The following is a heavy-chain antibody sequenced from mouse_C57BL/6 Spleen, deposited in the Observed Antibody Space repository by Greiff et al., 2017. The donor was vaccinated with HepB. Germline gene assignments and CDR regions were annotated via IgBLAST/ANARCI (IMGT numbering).Heavy chain of an antibody. Sequence: VKLMESGPGLVQPSQSLSITCTVSGFSLTSYGVHWVRQSPGKGLEWLGVIWSGGSTDYNAAFISRLSISKDNSKSQVFFKMNSLHADDTAIYYCARSVVAHYYAMDYWGQGTSVTVSS. CDR3: ARSVVAHYYAMDY. J-gene: IGHJ4*01. D-gene: IGHD1-1*01. CDR1: GFSLTSYG. V-gene: IGHV2-2*01. CDR2: IWSGGST.